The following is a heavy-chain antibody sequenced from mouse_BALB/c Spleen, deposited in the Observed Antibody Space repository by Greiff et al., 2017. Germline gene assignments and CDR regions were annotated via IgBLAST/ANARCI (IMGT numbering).Heavy chain of an antibody. D-gene: IGHD2-3*01. Sequence: EVQVVESGGGLVQPGGSRKLSCAASGFTFSSFGMHWVRQAPEKGLEWVAYISSGSSTIYYADTVKGRFTISRDNPKNTLFLQMTSLRSEDTAMYDCARQERYDGYPFDYWGQGTTLTVSS. CDR1: GFTFSSFG. CDR2: ISSGSSTI. CDR3: ARQERYDGYPFDY. V-gene: IGHV5-17*02. J-gene: IGHJ2*01.